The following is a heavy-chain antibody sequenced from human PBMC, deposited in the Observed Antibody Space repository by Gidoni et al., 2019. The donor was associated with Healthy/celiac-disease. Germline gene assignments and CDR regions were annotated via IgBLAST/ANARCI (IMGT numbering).Heavy chain of an antibody. D-gene: IGHD1-1*01. CDR3: AAGGTSGPFDY. Sequence: EVQLVESGGGLVQPGRSLRLSCAASGFTFDAYAMHWVRQAPGKGLEWVSGISWNSGSIGYADSVKGRFTISRDNAKNSLYLQMNSLRAEDTALYYCAAGGTSGPFDYWGQGTLVTVSS. CDR1: GFTFDAYA. J-gene: IGHJ4*02. CDR2: ISWNSGSI. V-gene: IGHV3-9*01.